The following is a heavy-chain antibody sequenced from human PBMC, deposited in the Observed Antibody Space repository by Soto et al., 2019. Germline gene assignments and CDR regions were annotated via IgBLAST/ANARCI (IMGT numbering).Heavy chain of an antibody. CDR1: GGSISSSSYY. CDR3: ARNKTCGGVIVMGMNV. J-gene: IGHJ6*01. D-gene: IGHD3-16*02. Sequence: SETLSLTCTVSGGSISSSSYYWGWIRQPPGKGLEWIGSIYYSGSTYYNPSLKSRVTISVDTSKNQFSLKLSSVTAADTAGYYCARNKTCGGVIVMGMNVWGQ. CDR2: IYYSGST. V-gene: IGHV4-39*01.